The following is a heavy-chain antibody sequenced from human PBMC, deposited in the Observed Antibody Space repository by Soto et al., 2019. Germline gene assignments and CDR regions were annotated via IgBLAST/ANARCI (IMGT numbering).Heavy chain of an antibody. CDR3: AREAYHYGSGSYYNSRGSWFDP. V-gene: IGHV4-61*01. J-gene: IGHJ5*02. Sequence: PSETLSLTCTVSGGSVSSGSYYWSWIRQPPGKGLERIGYIYYSGSTNYNPSLKSRVTISVDTSKNQFSLKLSSVTAADTAVYYCAREAYHYGSGSYYNSRGSWFDPWGQGTLVTVSS. CDR2: IYYSGST. D-gene: IGHD3-10*01. CDR1: GGSVSSGSYY.